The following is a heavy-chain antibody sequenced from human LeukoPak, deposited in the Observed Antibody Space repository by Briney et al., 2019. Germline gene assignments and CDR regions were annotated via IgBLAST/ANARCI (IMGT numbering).Heavy chain of an antibody. D-gene: IGHD3-16*01. J-gene: IGHJ3*01. Sequence: GASVKVSCKASGYTFTNYAISWVRQAPGQGLEWMGWIGTYNGSPDYAQSLQGRVTMTTDTSTGTAYMELRSLKSEDTAVYYCAREDPGGAFDVWGRGTMVTVSS. CDR3: AREDPGGAFDV. CDR2: IGTYNGSP. V-gene: IGHV1-18*01. CDR1: GYTFTNYA.